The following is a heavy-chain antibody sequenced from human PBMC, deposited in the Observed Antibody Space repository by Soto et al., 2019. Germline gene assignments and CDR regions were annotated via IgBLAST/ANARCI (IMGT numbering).Heavy chain of an antibody. CDR2: TYYRSKWYS. V-gene: IGHV6-1*01. CDR3: ARGSYYSGWV. CDR1: GDSVASTSTA. J-gene: IGHJ4*02. D-gene: IGHD6-19*01. Sequence: SQTLSLTCAISGDSVASTSTAWSWIRQSPSRGLEWLGRTYYRSKWYSDYAVSVKSRITINPDTSKNQFSLQLNSVTPEDTAVYYCARGSYYSGWVWGQGTLVTVSS.